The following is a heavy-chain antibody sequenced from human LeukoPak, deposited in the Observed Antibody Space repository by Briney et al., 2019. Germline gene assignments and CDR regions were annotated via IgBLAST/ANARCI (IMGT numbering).Heavy chain of an antibody. CDR2: IIPIFGTA. J-gene: IGHJ5*02. CDR1: GGTFSSYA. CDR3: ARIGGCSSTSCYSGREFDP. Sequence: AASVKVSCKASGGTFSSYAISWVRQAPGQGLEWMGRIIPIFGTANYAQKFQGRVTITTDETTSTAYMELSSLRSEDTAVYYCARIGGCSSTSCYSGREFDPWGQGTLVTVSS. D-gene: IGHD2-2*01. V-gene: IGHV1-69*05.